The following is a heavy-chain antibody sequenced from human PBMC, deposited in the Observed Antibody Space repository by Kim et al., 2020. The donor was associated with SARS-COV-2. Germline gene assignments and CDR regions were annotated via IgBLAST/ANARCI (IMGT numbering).Heavy chain of an antibody. CDR1: GGSFSGYY. V-gene: IGHV4-34*01. CDR3: AREVRGIAARPTHYFDY. Sequence: ETLSLTCAVYGGSFSGYYWSWIRQPPGKGLEWIGEINHSGSTNYNPSLKSRVTISVDTSKNQFSLKLSSVTAADTAVYYCAREVRGIAARPTHYFDYWGQGTLVTVSS. D-gene: IGHD6-6*01. CDR2: INHSGST. J-gene: IGHJ4*02.